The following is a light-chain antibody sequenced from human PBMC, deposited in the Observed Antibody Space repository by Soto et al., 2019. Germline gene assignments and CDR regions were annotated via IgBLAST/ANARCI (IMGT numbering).Light chain of an antibody. J-gene: IGKJ4*01. CDR2: SAY. Sequence: DIQMTQSPSSVSASVVDRVTITCRASQSIRSWLAWYQQKPGKAPKLLISSAYTLQSGVPSRFSGSGSGTDFTHTISGHHPEDFATYYCQQSDTFPATFGGGTRVEIK. V-gene: IGKV1D-12*01. CDR1: QSIRSW. CDR3: QQSDTFPAT.